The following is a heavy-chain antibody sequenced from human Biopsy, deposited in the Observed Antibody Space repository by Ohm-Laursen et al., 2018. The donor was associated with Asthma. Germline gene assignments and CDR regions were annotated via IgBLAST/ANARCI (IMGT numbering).Heavy chain of an antibody. V-gene: IGHV4-31*03. CDR1: GDSITSGGCC. J-gene: IGHJ4*02. CDR3: ARIPRRSGSYFVDY. Sequence: SQTLSLTCTASGDSITSGGCCWNWIRQHPGKGLEWIGYIHHSGTSYFNPSPKSRVSFSRDTSKNQFSLRLSSVTAADTAMYYCARIPRRSGSYFVDYWGQGTLVTVSS. D-gene: IGHD3-22*01. CDR2: IHHSGTS.